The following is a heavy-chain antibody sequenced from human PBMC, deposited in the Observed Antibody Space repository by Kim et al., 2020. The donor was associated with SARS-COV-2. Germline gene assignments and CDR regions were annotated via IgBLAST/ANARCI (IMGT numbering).Heavy chain of an antibody. Sequence: SETLSLTCTVSGGSVSSGSYYWSWIRQPPGKGLEWIGYIYYSGSTNYNPSLKSRVTISVDTSKNQFSLKLSSVTAADTAVYYCARDQGDGYILFDYWGQG. CDR1: GGSVSSGSYY. CDR2: IYYSGST. V-gene: IGHV4-61*01. D-gene: IGHD5-12*01. CDR3: ARDQGDGYILFDY. J-gene: IGHJ4*02.